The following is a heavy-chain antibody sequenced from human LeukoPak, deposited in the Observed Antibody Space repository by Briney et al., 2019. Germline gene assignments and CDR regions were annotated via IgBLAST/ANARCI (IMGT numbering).Heavy chain of an antibody. D-gene: IGHD5-18*01. J-gene: IGHJ4*02. CDR3: AKGIRGYSYGKFDY. V-gene: IGHV3-43*01. Sequence: GGSLRLSCAASGFTFVDYTMHWVRQAPGKGLEWVSLISWDGGSTYYADSVKGRFTISRDNSKNSLYLQMNSLRTEDTALYYCAKGIRGYSYGKFDYWGQGTLVTVSS. CDR2: ISWDGGST. CDR1: GFTFVDYT.